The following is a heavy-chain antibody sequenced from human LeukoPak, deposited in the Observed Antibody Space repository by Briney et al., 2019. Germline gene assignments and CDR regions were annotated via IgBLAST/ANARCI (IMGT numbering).Heavy chain of an antibody. D-gene: IGHD2-15*01. CDR2: IYYSGST. V-gene: IGHV4-59*01. CDR1: GGSISGYY. J-gene: IGHJ4*02. Sequence: SETLSLTCTVSGGSISGYYWSWIRQPPGKGLEWIGYIYYSGSTNYNPSLKSRVTISVDTSKNQFSLKLSSVTAADTAVYYCARAGYCSGGSCYSDDLGYFDYWGQGTLVTVSS. CDR3: ARAGYCSGGSCYSDDLGYFDY.